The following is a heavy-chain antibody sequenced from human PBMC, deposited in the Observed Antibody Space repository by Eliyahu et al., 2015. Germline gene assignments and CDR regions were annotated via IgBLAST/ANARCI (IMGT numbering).Heavy chain of an antibody. D-gene: IGHD6-13*01. V-gene: IGHV4-59*08. J-gene: IGHJ2*01. CDR2: NSFRWLP. CDR1: NDSINSHF. Sequence: QVQLRESGPGLVKPSETLSLTCTVSNDSINSHFWSWIRQPPGKALEWIGCNSFRWLPHHHPPLKSRVAISLDSSKNQFSLKLTSVTAADTAVYYCARGLIAAAGGDWYFDLWGRGTLVTVSS. CDR3: ARGLIAAAGGDWYFDL.